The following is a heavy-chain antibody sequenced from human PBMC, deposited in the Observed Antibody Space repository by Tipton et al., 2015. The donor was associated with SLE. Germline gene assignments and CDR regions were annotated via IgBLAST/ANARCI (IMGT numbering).Heavy chain of an antibody. V-gene: IGHV3-48*01. Sequence: SLRLSCVASGFSFSSRWMSWVRQAPGKGLEWVSYISSSSSTIYYADPVKGRFTISRDNAKNSLYLQMNSLRAEDTAVYYCARKTVWDFDYWGQGTLVTVSS. D-gene: IGHD1-1*01. CDR3: ARKTVWDFDY. CDR1: GFSFSSRW. J-gene: IGHJ4*02. CDR2: ISSSSSTI.